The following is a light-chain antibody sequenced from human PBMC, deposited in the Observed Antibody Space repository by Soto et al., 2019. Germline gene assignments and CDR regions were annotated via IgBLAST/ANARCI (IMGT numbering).Light chain of an antibody. CDR3: QSYDSSLSAWV. CDR2: GNN. CDR1: SSNIGAGYD. Sequence: QSVLTQPPSVSGAPGQRVTISCTGSSSNIGAGYDVHWYQQLPGTAPRLLILGNNNRPSGVPDRFSGSKSGTSASLAITGLQAGDEADYYCQSYDSSLSAWVFGGGTKLTVL. V-gene: IGLV1-40*01. J-gene: IGLJ3*02.